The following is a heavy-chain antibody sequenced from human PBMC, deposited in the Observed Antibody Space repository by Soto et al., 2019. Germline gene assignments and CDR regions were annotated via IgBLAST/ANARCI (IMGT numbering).Heavy chain of an antibody. J-gene: IGHJ4*02. CDR1: GGTFSSYT. D-gene: IGHD3-22*01. Sequence: ASVKVSCKASGGTFSSYTISWVRQAPGQGLEWMGRIIPILGIANYAQKFQGRVTITADKSTSTAYMELSSLRSEDTAVYYCATEIEGYYDSSGYSQRFDYWGQGTLVTVSS. CDR3: ATEIEGYYDSSGYSQRFDY. V-gene: IGHV1-69*02. CDR2: IIPILGIA.